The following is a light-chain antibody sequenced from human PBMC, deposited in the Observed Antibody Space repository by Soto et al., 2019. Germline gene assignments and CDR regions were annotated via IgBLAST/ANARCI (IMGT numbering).Light chain of an antibody. Sequence: QSVLIQPPSVSGSPGQSVTISCTGTSSDVGSYDYVSWYQQHPGTVPKPMIYNVNTQPSGVPDRFSGSKSGNTASMTISGLQAEDEADYYCCSYTSSATTGGFGTGTKVTVL. CDR3: CSYTSSATTGG. J-gene: IGLJ1*01. CDR2: NVN. V-gene: IGLV2-11*01. CDR1: SSDVGSYDY.